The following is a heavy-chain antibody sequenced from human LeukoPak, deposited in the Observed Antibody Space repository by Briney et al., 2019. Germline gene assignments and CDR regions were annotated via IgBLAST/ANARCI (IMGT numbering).Heavy chain of an antibody. J-gene: IGHJ4*02. V-gene: IGHV1-24*01. CDR2: FDPEDGET. CDR3: AAYDILTGYGGY. D-gene: IGHD3-9*01. Sequence: ASVKVSCKASGYTFTSYGISWVRQAPRKGLEWMGGFDPEDGETIYAQKFQGRVTMTEDTSTDTAYMELSSLRSEDTAVYYCAAYDILTGYGGYWGQGTLVTVSS. CDR1: GYTFTSYG.